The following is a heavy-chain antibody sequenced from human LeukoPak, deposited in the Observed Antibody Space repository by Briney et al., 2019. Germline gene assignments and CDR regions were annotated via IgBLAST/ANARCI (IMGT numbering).Heavy chain of an antibody. CDR1: GGSISSSSYY. CDR3: ARTIRGGSSSSFDY. D-gene: IGHD2-15*01. J-gene: IGHJ4*02. V-gene: IGHV4-39*01. Sequence: KPSETLSLTCTVSGGSISSSSYYWGWIRQPPGKGLEWIGSIYYSGSTYYNPSLKSRVTISVDTSKNQFSLKLSSVTAADTAVYYCARTIRGGSSSSFDYWGQGTLVTVSS. CDR2: IYYSGST.